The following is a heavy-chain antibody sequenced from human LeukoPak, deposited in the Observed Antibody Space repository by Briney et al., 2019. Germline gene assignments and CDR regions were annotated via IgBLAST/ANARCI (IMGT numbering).Heavy chain of an antibody. CDR1: GFTLSSYG. J-gene: IGHJ4*02. CDR3: ATISGYDSG. CDR2: ISYDGSNK. D-gene: IGHD5-12*01. V-gene: IGHV3-30*03. Sequence: GGSLRLSCAASGFTLSSYGMHWVRQAPGKGLEWVAVISYDGSNKYYADSVKGRFTISRDNSKNTLYLQMNSLRAEDTAVYYCATISGYDSGWGQGTLVTVSS.